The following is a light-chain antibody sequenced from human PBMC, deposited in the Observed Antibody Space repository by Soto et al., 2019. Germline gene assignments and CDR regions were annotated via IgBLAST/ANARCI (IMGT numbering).Light chain of an antibody. Sequence: DIQMTQSPSSVSASVVDRVTITCRASQVISSWLAWYQQKPGKAPKLLIYAASTLESGVPSRFSATVSGTEFSLTITSLQPEDFATYYCQQLFDSPITFCQGTRLEVK. V-gene: IGKV1-12*01. J-gene: IGKJ5*01. CDR3: QQLFDSPIT. CDR2: AAS. CDR1: QVISSW.